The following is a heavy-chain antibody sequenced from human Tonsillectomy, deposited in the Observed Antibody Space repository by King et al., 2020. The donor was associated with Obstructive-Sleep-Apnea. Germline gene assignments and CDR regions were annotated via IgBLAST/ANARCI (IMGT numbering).Heavy chain of an antibody. Sequence: VQLVESGGGLVQPGGSLRLSCAASGFTFSSYDMHWVRQATGKGLEWVSAIGTAGDTYYPGSVKGRFTISRENAKNSLYLQMNSLRAGDTAVYYCARASGHLYYFDYWGQGTLVTVSS. CDR1: GFTFSSYD. J-gene: IGHJ4*02. D-gene: IGHD6-19*01. V-gene: IGHV3-13*01. CDR3: ARASGHLYYFDY. CDR2: IGTAGDT.